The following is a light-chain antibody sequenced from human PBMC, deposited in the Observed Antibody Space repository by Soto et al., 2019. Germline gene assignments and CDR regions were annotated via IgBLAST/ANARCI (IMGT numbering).Light chain of an antibody. CDR1: QGVART. CDR3: QQYKQLPLT. Sequence: EILLTQFPATLSVSPGDRVTLSCRASQGVARTLAWFQQKPGQSPRLLVYAESTRAAGIPARFSGSGSGTEFTLTISSLQSEDVAVYYCQQYKQLPLTFGGGTRVDIK. CDR2: AES. V-gene: IGKV3D-15*01. J-gene: IGKJ4*01.